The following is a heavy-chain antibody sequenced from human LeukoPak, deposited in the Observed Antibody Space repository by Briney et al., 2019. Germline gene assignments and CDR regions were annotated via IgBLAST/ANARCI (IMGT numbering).Heavy chain of an antibody. J-gene: IGHJ5*02. CDR2: IIPILGIA. CDR1: GGTFSSYA. V-gene: IGHV1-69*04. D-gene: IGHD3-22*01. CDR3: ARSPTDYYDT. Sequence: ASVTVSCKASGGTFSSYAISWVRQAPGQGLEWMGRIIPILGIANYAQKFQGRVTITADKSTSTAYMELSSLRSEDTAVYYCARSPTDYYDTWGQGTLVTVSS.